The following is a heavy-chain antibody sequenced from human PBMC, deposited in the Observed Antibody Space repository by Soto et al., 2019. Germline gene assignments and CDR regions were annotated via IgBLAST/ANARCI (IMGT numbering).Heavy chain of an antibody. J-gene: IGHJ5*02. CDR1: GGSASSGSYY. CDR3: ARDTGSSNWFDP. V-gene: IGHV4-61*01. Sequence: QVQLQESGPGLVKPSETLSLTCTVSGGSASSGSYYWSWIRQPPGKGLEWIGYIYYSGSTNYNPSLKSRVTISVDTSKNQFSLKLSSVTAADTAVYYCARDTGSSNWFDPWGQGTLVTVSS. CDR2: IYYSGST. D-gene: IGHD6-6*01.